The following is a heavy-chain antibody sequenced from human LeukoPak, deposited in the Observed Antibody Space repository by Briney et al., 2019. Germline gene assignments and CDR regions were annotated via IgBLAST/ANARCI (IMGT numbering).Heavy chain of an antibody. J-gene: IGHJ4*02. D-gene: IGHD1-26*01. CDR2: IYTSGST. CDR3: AREGAIVGATTEWVFDY. CDR1: GGSLSSYY. Sequence: SETLSLTCTVSGGSLSSYYWSWVRQPAGKGLEWIGRIYTSGSTNYNPSLTSRVTMSVDTSKNQFSLKVRSVTAADTAMYYCAREGAIVGATTEWVFDYWGQGTLVTVSS. V-gene: IGHV4-4*07.